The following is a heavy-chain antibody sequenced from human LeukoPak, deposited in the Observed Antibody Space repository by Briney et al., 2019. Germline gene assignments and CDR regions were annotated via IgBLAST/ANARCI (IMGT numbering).Heavy chain of an antibody. V-gene: IGHV3-7*01. CDR3: ARDALTTDIVVVPPAINFDY. CDR2: IKEDGSEK. Sequence: GGSLRLSCVASGFSFSTYWMSWVRQAPGKGLEWVANIKEDGSEKYYVDSVKGRFTISRDNAKNSVYLQMSRLRVEDTAVYYCARDALTTDIVVVPPAINFDYWGQGTLVTVSS. D-gene: IGHD2-2*02. J-gene: IGHJ4*02. CDR1: GFSFSTYW.